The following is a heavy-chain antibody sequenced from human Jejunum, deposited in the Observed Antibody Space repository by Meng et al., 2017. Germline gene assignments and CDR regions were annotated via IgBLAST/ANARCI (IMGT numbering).Heavy chain of an antibody. CDR2: IKQDGTEK. J-gene: IGHJ4*02. D-gene: IGHD1-26*01. CDR1: GFTLSGYW. CDR3: ARDPRGILGASWRWNYYFDY. V-gene: IGHV3-7*01. Sequence: GGSLRLSCVGVSGFTLSGYWMSWVRQAPGKGLEWVAYIKQDGTEKDYVDSVKGRFTISRDNANNLLYLQVNSLRAEDTAVYYCARDPRGILGASWRWNYYFDYWGQGTLVTVFS.